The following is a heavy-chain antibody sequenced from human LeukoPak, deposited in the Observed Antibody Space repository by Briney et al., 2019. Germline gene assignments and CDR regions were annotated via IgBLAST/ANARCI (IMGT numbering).Heavy chain of an antibody. CDR2: FDPEDGET. Sequence: ASVKVSCKVSGYTLTELSMHWVRQAPGKGLEWMGGFDPEDGETIYAQKFQGRVTMTEDTSTDTAYMELSSLRSKDTAVYYCATSVGYSRAFDIWGQGTMVTVSS. J-gene: IGHJ3*02. CDR1: GYTLTELS. V-gene: IGHV1-24*01. D-gene: IGHD2-15*01. CDR3: ATSVGYSRAFDI.